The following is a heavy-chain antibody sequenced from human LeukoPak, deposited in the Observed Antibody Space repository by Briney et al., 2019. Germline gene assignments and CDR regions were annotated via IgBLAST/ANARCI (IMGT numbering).Heavy chain of an antibody. Sequence: PGGSLRLSCATSGFTFSSYGMHWVRQAPGKGLEWVAFIRYYGDNKYYADSVKGRFTISRDNSKNTLYLQMNSLRAEDTAVYYCAKDPPYCSSTSCYGELYYFDYWGQGTLVTVSS. CDR1: GFTFSSYG. V-gene: IGHV3-30*02. CDR3: AKDPPYCSSTSCYGELYYFDY. CDR2: IRYYGDNK. J-gene: IGHJ4*02. D-gene: IGHD2-2*01.